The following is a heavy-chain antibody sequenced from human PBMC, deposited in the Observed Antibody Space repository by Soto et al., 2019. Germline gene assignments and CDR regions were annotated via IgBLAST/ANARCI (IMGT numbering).Heavy chain of an antibody. CDR1: GGSLSGYH. CDR3: ARGRSTLGY. J-gene: IGHJ4*02. D-gene: IGHD2-2*01. Sequence: QVQLQQWGAGLLKPSETLSLTCAVYGGSLSGYHWSWIRQPPGKGLEWIGEINRSGSTNYNPSLKSRVTISVDTSQNQFSLKLSSVTAAATAVYYCARGRSTLGYWGQGTLVTVSS. V-gene: IGHV4-34*01. CDR2: INRSGST.